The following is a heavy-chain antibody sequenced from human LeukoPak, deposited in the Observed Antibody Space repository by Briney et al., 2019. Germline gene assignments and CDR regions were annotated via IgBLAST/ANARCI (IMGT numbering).Heavy chain of an antibody. CDR1: GFTFSTYW. D-gene: IGHD6-19*01. CDR2: IKQDGTEK. J-gene: IGHJ1*01. Sequence: GGSLRLSCAASGFTFSTYWMSWVRQAPGKGLEWVANIKQDGTEKYYVDSVWGRFTISRDNAKNLLYLQMNSLRAEDTALYYCARDSTTGSSGWYGYFHHWGQGTLVTVSS. V-gene: IGHV3-7*01. CDR3: ARDSTTGSSGWYGYFHH.